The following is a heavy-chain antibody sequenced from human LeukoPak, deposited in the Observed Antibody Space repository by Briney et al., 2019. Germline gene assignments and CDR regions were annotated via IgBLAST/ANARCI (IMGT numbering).Heavy chain of an antibody. V-gene: IGHV1-69*05. CDR1: GGTFSSYA. CDR2: IIPNFGTA. J-gene: IGHJ5*02. CDR3: ARVTHEYSSSSGGWFDP. Sequence: ASVKVSCKASGGTFSSYAIGWVRQAPGQGLEWMGGIIPNFGTANYAQKFQGRVTITTDESTSTAYMELSSLRSEDTAVYYCARVTHEYSSSSGGWFDPWGQGTLVTVSS. D-gene: IGHD6-6*01.